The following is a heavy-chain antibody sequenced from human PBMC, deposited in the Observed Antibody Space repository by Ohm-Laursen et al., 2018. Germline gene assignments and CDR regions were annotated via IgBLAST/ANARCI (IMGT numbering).Heavy chain of an antibody. CDR2: IRWISGSI. Sequence: SLRLSCAASGFNSDDYAMHWVRHAPGKGLEWVSGIRWISGSIGYGDSVKGRFTISRDKAKNSLFLQMNSLRIEDTALYYCALANGLGSYWNGIDFWGQGTMVTVSS. CDR3: ALANGLGSYWNGIDF. D-gene: IGHD3-10*01. V-gene: IGHV3-9*02. J-gene: IGHJ3*01. CDR1: GFNSDDYA.